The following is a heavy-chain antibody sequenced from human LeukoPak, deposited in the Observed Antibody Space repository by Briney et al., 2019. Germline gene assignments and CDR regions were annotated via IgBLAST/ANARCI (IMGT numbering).Heavy chain of an antibody. V-gene: IGHV5-51*01. Sequence: GESLKISCKGSGYIFTNYWIAWVRQMPGKGLEWMGIIYPGDSDTRYSPSFQGQVTISADKSISTAYLQWSSLKASDTAMYYCARRSGNCQADYNFDYWGQGTLVTVSS. CDR2: IYPGDSDT. D-gene: IGHD1-26*01. CDR3: ARRSGNCQADYNFDY. J-gene: IGHJ4*02. CDR1: GYIFTNYW.